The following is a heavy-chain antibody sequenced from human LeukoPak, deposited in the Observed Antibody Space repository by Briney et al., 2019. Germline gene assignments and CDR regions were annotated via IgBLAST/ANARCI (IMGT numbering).Heavy chain of an antibody. Sequence: GGSLRLSCAASGFIFSSHGMNWVRQAPGKGLEWVSAISGSGGSTYYADSVKGRFTISGDNSKNTLYLQMNSLRAEDTAVYYCAKSHHVTAIDYWGQGTLVTVSS. D-gene: IGHD2-21*02. CDR2: ISGSGGST. CDR1: GFIFSSHG. CDR3: AKSHHVTAIDY. J-gene: IGHJ4*02. V-gene: IGHV3-23*01.